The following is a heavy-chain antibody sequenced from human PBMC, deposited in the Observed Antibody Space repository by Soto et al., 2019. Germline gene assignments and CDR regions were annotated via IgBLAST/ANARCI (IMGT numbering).Heavy chain of an antibody. CDR3: ARDQTMDGSLGFDP. V-gene: IGHV3-43*01. D-gene: IGHD3-10*01. J-gene: IGHJ5*02. CDR1: GFTFDDYT. CDR2: ISWDGGST. Sequence: PGGSLRLSCAASGFTFDDYTMHWVRQAPGKGLEWVSLISWDGGSTYYADSVKGRFTISRDNSKNTLYLQMNSLRPEDTAVYYCARDQTMDGSLGFDPWGQGTLVTVSS.